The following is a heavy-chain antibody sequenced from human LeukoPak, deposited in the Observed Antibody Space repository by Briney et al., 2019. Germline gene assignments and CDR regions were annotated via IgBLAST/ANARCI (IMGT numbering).Heavy chain of an antibody. J-gene: IGHJ4*02. D-gene: IGHD2-21*02. V-gene: IGHV1-2*02. CDR1: GYTFTGYY. CDR2: INPNSGGT. Sequence: ASVKVSCKASGYTFTGYYIHWVRQAPGQGLEWMGWINPNSGGTNYAQKFQGRVTMTRDTSKNQFSLKLSSVTAADTAVYYCARVFFGGDCFDYWGQGTLVTVSS. CDR3: ARVFFGGDCFDY.